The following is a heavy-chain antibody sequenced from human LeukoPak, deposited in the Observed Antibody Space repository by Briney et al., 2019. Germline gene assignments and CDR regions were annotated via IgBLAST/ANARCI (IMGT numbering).Heavy chain of an antibody. CDR2: IRYDGSNK. CDR3: AKDARIVGATIAAYFQH. CDR1: GFTFSSYG. V-gene: IGHV3-30*02. J-gene: IGHJ1*01. Sequence: PGGSLRLSCAASGFTFSSYGMHWVRQAPGKGLEWVAFIRYDGSNKYYADSAKGRFTISRDNSKNTLYLQMNSLRAEDTAVYYCAKDARIVGATIAAYFQHWGQGTLVTVSS. D-gene: IGHD1-26*01.